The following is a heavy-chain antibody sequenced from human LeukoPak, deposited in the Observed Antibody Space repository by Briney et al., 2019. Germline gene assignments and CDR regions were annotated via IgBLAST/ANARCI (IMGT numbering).Heavy chain of an antibody. D-gene: IGHD3-22*01. V-gene: IGHV3-53*01. CDR2: IYSGGST. CDR3: ARDYYYDSSGYYYRHAFDI. Sequence: PGGSLRLSCAASGFTVSSNYMSWVRQAPGKGLEWVSVIYSGGSTYYADSVKSRFTISRDNSKNTLYLQMNSLRAEDTAVYYCARDYYYDSSGYYYRHAFDIWGQGTMVTVSS. CDR1: GFTVSSNY. J-gene: IGHJ3*02.